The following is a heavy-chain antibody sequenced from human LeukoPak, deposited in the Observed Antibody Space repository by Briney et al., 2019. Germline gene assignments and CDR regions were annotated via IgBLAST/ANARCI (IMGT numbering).Heavy chain of an antibody. CDR2: ISAYNGNT. D-gene: IGHD3-22*01. CDR1: GYTFTSYG. J-gene: IGHJ4*02. CDR3: ARDLYDSSGYQGYSSWAY. Sequence: ASVKVSCKASGYTFTSYGISWVRQAPGQGLEWMGWISAYNGNTNYAQKLQGRVTMTTDTSTSTAYMELRSLRSDDTAVYYCARDLYDSSGYQGYSSWAYWGQGTLVTVSS. V-gene: IGHV1-18*01.